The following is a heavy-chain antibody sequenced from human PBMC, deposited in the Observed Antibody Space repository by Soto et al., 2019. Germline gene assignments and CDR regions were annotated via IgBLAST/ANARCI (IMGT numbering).Heavy chain of an antibody. Sequence: LSLTCTVSGASISNYYWSWIRQFAGKGLEWIGRIYISGIIDLNPSLKSRVTMSGETSKNQLSLKLTSVTAADTAVYYRARAAKFGDLYYWGHGILVTVSS. D-gene: IGHD3-10*02. V-gene: IGHV4-4*07. CDR2: IYISGII. J-gene: IGHJ4*01. CDR3: ARAAKFGDLYY. CDR1: GASISNYY.